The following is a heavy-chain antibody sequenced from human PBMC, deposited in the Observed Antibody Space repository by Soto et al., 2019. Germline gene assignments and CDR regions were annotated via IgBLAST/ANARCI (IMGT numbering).Heavy chain of an antibody. D-gene: IGHD5-18*01. CDR3: ARGRGAMVTSYFDY. Sequence: ASVKVSCKASGYTFTSYAMHWVRQAPGQRLEWMGWINAGNGNTKYSQKFQGRVTITRDTSASTAYMELSSLRSEDTAVYYCARGRGAMVTSYFDYWGQGTLVTVSS. J-gene: IGHJ4*02. V-gene: IGHV1-3*01. CDR1: GYTFTSYA. CDR2: INAGNGNT.